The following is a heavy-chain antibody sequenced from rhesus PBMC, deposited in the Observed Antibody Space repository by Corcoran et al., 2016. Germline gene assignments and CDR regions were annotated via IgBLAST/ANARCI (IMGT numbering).Heavy chain of an antibody. CDR3: AATPRSSPQYYFDY. CDR2: MSGSRGST. Sequence: QVQLQESGPGLVKPSETLSLTCAVSGGSISSSNWWSWIRQPPGKGLGWIGYMSGSRGSTYYNPSLKSRVTISKGTSKNQFSLKLSSVTAADTAVYYCAATPRSSPQYYFDYWGQGVLVTVSS. V-gene: IGHV4-65*02. D-gene: IGHD4-29*01. CDR1: GGSISSSNW. J-gene: IGHJ4*01.